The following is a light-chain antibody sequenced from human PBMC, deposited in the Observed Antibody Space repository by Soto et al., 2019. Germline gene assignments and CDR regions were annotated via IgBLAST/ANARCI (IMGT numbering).Light chain of an antibody. V-gene: IGLV2-14*01. CDR1: SSDVGGYNY. Sequence: QSVLTQPASVSGSPGQSITISCTGTSSDVGGYNYVSWYQQHPGKVPKLMIHDVTKRPSGVPDRFSASKSGNTASLTISGLQAEDEADYYCSSYTSSSTLPYVFGTGTKVTVL. CDR3: SSYTSSSTLPYV. J-gene: IGLJ1*01. CDR2: DVT.